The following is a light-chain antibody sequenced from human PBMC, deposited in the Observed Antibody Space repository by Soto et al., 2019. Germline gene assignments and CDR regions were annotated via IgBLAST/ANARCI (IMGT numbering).Light chain of an antibody. Sequence: ETVLTQSPGTLSLSPGERATLSCRASQSVSSSYLARYQQKPGQAPRLLIYGASSRATGIPDRFSGSGSGTDFTLTISRLEPEDFAVYYCQQYGSSPITFCQGTLLEI. CDR3: QQYGSSPIT. CDR2: GAS. CDR1: QSVSSSY. V-gene: IGKV3-20*01. J-gene: IGKJ5*01.